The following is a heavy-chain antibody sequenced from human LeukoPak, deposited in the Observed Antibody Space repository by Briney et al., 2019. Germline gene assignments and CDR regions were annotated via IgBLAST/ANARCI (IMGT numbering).Heavy chain of an antibody. D-gene: IGHD5-12*01. V-gene: IGHV3-66*01. CDR2: IYSDGST. CDR1: GFTVSSNY. J-gene: IGHJ6*03. CDR3: ARDSVDIVAGPPTVANYYYYYYMDV. Sequence: GGSLRLSCAASGFTVSSNYMSWVRQAPGKGLEWVSVIYSDGSTYYADSVKGRFTISRDNSKNTLYLQMNSLRAEDTAVYYCARDSVDIVAGPPTVANYYYYYYMDVWGKGTTVTVSS.